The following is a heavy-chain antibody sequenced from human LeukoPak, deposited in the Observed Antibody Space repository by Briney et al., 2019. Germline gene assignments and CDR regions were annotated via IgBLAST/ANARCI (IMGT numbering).Heavy chain of an antibody. CDR2: INPNSGGT. CDR3: ARGFHYYGSGSFYKEALLDY. CDR1: GYTFTSYY. J-gene: IGHJ4*02. Sequence: ASVKVSCKASGYTFTSYYMHWVRQAPGQGLEWMGWINPNSGGTNYAQKFQGRVTMTRDTSISTAYMALSSLRSEDTAVYYCARGFHYYGSGSFYKEALLDYWGQGTLVTVSS. V-gene: IGHV1-2*02. D-gene: IGHD3-10*01.